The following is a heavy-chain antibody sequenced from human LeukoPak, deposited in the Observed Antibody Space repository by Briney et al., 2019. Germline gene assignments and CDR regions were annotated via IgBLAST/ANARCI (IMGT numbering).Heavy chain of an antibody. V-gene: IGHV3-23*01. CDR3: AKAQRTIRQYFYDGMDV. CDR2: ISGSSSNT. Sequence: GGSLRLSCAASGFTFSSYAMSWVRQAPGKGLESLSYISGSSSNTNYADSVKGRFTISRDNSKNTLYLQMNSLRAEDTAVYFCAKAQRTIRQYFYDGMDVWGQGATVTVSS. D-gene: IGHD3-9*01. CDR1: GFTFSSYA. J-gene: IGHJ6*02.